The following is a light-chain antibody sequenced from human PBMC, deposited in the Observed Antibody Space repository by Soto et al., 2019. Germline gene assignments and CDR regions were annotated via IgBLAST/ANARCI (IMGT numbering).Light chain of an antibody. Sequence: EIVMTQSPATLSVSPGERATLSCRASQTISSDLAWYQQKPGQAPRLLIYGASTRATGIPARFSGSGSGTEFTLTISSLQSEDFAGYYCQQYNYWPPGTFGGGTKVEI. CDR2: GAS. V-gene: IGKV3-15*01. J-gene: IGKJ4*01. CDR3: QQYNYWPPGT. CDR1: QTISSD.